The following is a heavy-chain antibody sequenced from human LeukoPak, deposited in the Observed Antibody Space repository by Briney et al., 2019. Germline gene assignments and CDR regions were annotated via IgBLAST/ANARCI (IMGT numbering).Heavy chain of an antibody. CDR3: ARDRKPKMRLGYCRGGSCYPDY. D-gene: IGHD2-15*01. J-gene: IGHJ4*02. V-gene: IGHV3-21*06. CDR1: GFTFRDYS. Sequence: PGGSLRLSCAASGFTFRDYSMNGVRQAPGKGLEWVSSISSSSRYIFYADSVKGRFTISRDNAKNSLYLQMNSLRGDDTAVYYCARDRKPKMRLGYCRGGSCYPDYWGRGTLVTVSS. CDR2: ISSSSRYI.